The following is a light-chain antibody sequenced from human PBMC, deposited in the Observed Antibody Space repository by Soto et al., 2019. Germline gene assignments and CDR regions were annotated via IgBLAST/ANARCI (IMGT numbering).Light chain of an antibody. CDR3: CADAGSLV. CDR1: SSDVGSYNL. Sequence: QSALTQPASVSGSPGQSITISCTGTSSDVGSYNLVSWYQQHPGKAPKLMIYEVSKRPSGVSNRFSGSKSGNTASLTISGLQAEAESDYYCCADAGSLVFGGGTKLTVL. J-gene: IGLJ3*02. V-gene: IGLV2-23*02. CDR2: EVS.